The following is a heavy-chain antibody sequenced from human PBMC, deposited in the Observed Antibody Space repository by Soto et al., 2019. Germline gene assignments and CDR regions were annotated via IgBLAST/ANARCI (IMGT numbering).Heavy chain of an antibody. CDR3: ARLGDIVAVPSLFDP. CDR1: GGSISSYY. CDR2: IYYSGST. Sequence: SETLSLTCTVSGGSISSYYWSWIRQPPGKGLEWIGYIYYSGSTNYNPSLKSRVTISVDTSKNQFSLKLSSVTAADTAVYYCARLGDIVAVPSLFDPWGQGTLVTVSS. J-gene: IGHJ5*02. D-gene: IGHD2-2*01. V-gene: IGHV4-59*01.